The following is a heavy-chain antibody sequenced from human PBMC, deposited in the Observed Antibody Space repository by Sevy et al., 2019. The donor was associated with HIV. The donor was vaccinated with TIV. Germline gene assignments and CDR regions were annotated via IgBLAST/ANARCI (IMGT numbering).Heavy chain of an antibody. CDR3: ATEQGYGGWYLDY. V-gene: IGHV1-24*01. CDR1: GYTLTELS. Sequence: PSVKVSCKVSGYTLTELSMHWVRQAPGTGLEWMGGFDPEDGETIYAQTFQGRVTMTVDTSTDTAYMELSSLRSEDTAVYYCATEQGYGGWYLDYWGQGTLVTVSS. J-gene: IGHJ4*02. D-gene: IGHD5-12*01. CDR2: FDPEDGET.